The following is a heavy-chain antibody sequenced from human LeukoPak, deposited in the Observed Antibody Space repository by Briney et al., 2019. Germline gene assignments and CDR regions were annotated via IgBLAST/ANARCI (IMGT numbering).Heavy chain of an antibody. CDR2: IYYSGST. J-gene: IGHJ5*02. CDR1: GGSISSSSYY. V-gene: IGHV4-39*07. D-gene: IGHD2-8*01. Sequence: PETLSLTCTVSGGSISSSSYYWGWIRQPPGKGLEWIGSIYYSGSTYYNPSLKSRVTISVDTSKNQFSLKLSSVTAADTAVYYCARDRYCTNGVCYLFDPWGQGTLVTVSS. CDR3: ARDRYCTNGVCYLFDP.